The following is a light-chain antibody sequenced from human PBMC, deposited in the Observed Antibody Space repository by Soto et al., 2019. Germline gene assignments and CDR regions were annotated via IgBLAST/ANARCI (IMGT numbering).Light chain of an antibody. CDR1: RSNIGNNY. V-gene: IGLV1-51*01. CDR3: EAWDSSLSAGV. Sequence: QSVLTQPPSVSAAPVQNVTVSCSGSRSNIGNNYVSWYQHLPGTAPKLLIYDNDKRPSGMPDRFSASKSGTSATLGSTGLQTGDEADYYCEAWDSSLSAGVFGGGTKVTVL. CDR2: DND. J-gene: IGLJ3*02.